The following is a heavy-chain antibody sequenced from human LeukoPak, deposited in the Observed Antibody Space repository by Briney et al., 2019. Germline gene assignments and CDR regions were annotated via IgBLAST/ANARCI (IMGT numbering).Heavy chain of an antibody. CDR1: GFTFSSYG. CDR3: AKDLRPYSSGWYFPDY. D-gene: IGHD6-19*01. Sequence: PGGSLRLSCAASGFTFSSYGMHWVRQAPGKGLEWVAFIRYDGSNKYYADSVKGRFTISRDNSKNTLYLQMNSLRAEDTAVYYCAKDLRPYSSGWYFPDYWGQGTLVTVSS. J-gene: IGHJ4*02. CDR2: IRYDGSNK. V-gene: IGHV3-30*02.